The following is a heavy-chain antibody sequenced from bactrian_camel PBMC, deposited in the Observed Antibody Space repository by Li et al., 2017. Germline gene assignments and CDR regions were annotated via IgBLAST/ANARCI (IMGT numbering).Heavy chain of an antibody. CDR2: ISTGRGST. V-gene: IGHV3S63*01. J-gene: IGHJ4*01. Sequence: VQLVESGGGSVQAGGSMSLSCRAPEYTENYSMGWFRQAPGKEREGVAAISTGRGSTYYADSVKGRFTISQDNAKNTVYLQLNSLKTEDTAVYYCARGGMNWFHYIDYWGQGTQVTVS. CDR3: ARGGMNWFHYIDY. D-gene: IGHD7*01. CDR1: EYTENYS.